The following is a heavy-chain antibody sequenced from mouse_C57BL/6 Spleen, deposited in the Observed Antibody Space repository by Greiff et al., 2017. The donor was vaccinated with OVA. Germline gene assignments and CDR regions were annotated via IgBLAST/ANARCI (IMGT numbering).Heavy chain of an antibody. CDR3: ARSGNRGFAY. Sequence: QVQLQQPGAELVKPGASVKLSCKASGYTFTSYWMQWVKQRPGQGLEWIGEIDPSDSYTNYNQKFKGKATLTVDTSSSTAYMQLSSLTSEDSAVYYCARSGNRGFAYWGQGTLVTVSA. J-gene: IGHJ3*01. V-gene: IGHV1-50*01. CDR1: GYTFTSYW. CDR2: IDPSDSYT. D-gene: IGHD2-1*01.